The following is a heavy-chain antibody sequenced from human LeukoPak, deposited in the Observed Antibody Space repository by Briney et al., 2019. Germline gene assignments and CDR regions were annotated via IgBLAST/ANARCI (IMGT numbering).Heavy chain of an antibody. D-gene: IGHD1-26*01. CDR1: GFTFSSYW. Sequence: PGGSLRLSCAASGFTFSSYWMSWVRQAPGKGLEWVANIKQDGSEKYYVDSVKGRFTISRDNAKNSLYLQMNSLRAEDTALHYCAKDIGREWELAFDYWGQGNLVTVSS. J-gene: IGHJ4*02. CDR2: IKQDGSEK. CDR3: AKDIGREWELAFDY. V-gene: IGHV3-7*03.